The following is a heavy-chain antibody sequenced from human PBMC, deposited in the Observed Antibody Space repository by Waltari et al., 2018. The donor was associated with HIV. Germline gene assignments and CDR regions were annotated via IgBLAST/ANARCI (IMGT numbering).Heavy chain of an antibody. CDR1: GGSISSSNW. CDR3: ARDRFLSSYYYDSSGEGAFDI. Sequence: QVQLQESGPGLVKPAGTLSLTCAVSGGSISSSNWWSWVRQPPGKGLEWIGEIYHSGRTNYTPSLKSRVTISVDKSKNQFSLKLGSVTAADTAVYYCARDRFLSSYYYDSSGEGAFDIWGQGTMVTVSS. CDR2: IYHSGRT. J-gene: IGHJ3*02. V-gene: IGHV4-4*02. D-gene: IGHD3-22*01.